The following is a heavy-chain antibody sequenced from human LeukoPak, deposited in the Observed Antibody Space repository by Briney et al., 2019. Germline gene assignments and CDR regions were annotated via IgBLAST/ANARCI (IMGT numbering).Heavy chain of an antibody. Sequence: YPSETLSLTCTVSGAPISSYYWTWIRQPAGKGLEWIGRIYTSGSTNYNPSLKSRVTMSVDTSKNQFSLKPSSVTAADTAVYYCARLSADSSSSRGFDYWGQGTLVTVSS. J-gene: IGHJ4*02. V-gene: IGHV4-4*07. CDR1: GAPISSYY. CDR2: IYTSGST. D-gene: IGHD2-2*01. CDR3: ARLSADSSSSRGFDY.